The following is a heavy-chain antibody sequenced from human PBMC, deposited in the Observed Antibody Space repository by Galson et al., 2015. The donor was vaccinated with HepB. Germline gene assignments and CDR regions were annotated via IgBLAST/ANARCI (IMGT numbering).Heavy chain of an antibody. D-gene: IGHD6-19*01. Sequence: SLRLSCAASGFTFSSYGMHWVRQAPGKGLEWVAVIWYDGSNKYYADSVKGRFTISRDNSKNTLYLQMNSLRAEDTAVYYCARGDSSGWYVDAFDIWGQGTMVTVSS. J-gene: IGHJ3*02. CDR2: IWYDGSNK. CDR3: ARGDSSGWYVDAFDI. V-gene: IGHV3-33*01. CDR1: GFTFSSYG.